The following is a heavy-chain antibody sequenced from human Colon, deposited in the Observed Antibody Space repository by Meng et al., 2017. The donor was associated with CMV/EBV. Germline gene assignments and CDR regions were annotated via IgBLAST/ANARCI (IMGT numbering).Heavy chain of an antibody. J-gene: IGHJ4*02. Sequence: SVKVSCKASGGTFSTYTITWVRQAPGQGLGWMGRIIPILNRPDYAQGFQGRVSITADKSTSTAYMELSSLRSENTAVYYCARNLGQNWNFEALDSWGQGTLVTVSS. CDR1: GGTFSTYT. CDR2: IIPILNRP. V-gene: IGHV1-69*02. CDR3: ARNLGQNWNFEALDS. D-gene: IGHD1-7*01.